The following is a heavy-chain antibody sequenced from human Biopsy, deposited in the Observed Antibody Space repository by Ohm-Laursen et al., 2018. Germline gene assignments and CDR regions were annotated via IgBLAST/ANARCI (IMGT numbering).Heavy chain of an antibody. J-gene: IGHJ1*01. V-gene: IGHV1-69*06. Sequence: SSVKVSCKSPGGTFSNYGVNWVRQAPGQGPEWLGGNIPTLGTGNYAQKFQDRVTVAADTSTSTATMELRSLRSDDTAVYYCATKLTGYFHHWGQGILVIVSS. CDR1: GGTFSNYG. CDR3: ATKLTGYFHH. CDR2: NIPTLGTG. D-gene: IGHD3-9*01.